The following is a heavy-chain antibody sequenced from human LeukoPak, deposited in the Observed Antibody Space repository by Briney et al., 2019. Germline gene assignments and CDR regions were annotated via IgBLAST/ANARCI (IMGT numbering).Heavy chain of an antibody. D-gene: IGHD3-16*01. J-gene: IGHJ3*02. CDR2: INGDGSST. V-gene: IGHV3-74*01. Sequence: GGSLRLSCAASGITFNSYWMHWVRQASGKGLVWVSRINGDGSSTVYGDSVKGRFTISRDNAKNTLYVQMNSLRDEDSAVYYCATGLINAFEIWGQGTMVTVSS. CDR1: GITFNSYW. CDR3: ATGLINAFEI.